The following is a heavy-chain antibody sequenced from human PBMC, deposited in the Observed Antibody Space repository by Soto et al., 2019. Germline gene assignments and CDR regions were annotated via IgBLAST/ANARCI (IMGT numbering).Heavy chain of an antibody. Sequence: EVQLLGSGGGLVQPGGSLRLSCAASAFTFSSYAMSWVRQAPGKGLEWVSAISGSGGSTYYADSVKGRFTISRDNSKNTLYLQMNSLRAEDTAVYYCAKDQGPRGSVATVIIDYWGQGTLVTVSS. J-gene: IGHJ4*02. CDR2: ISGSGGST. D-gene: IGHD4-17*01. V-gene: IGHV3-23*01. CDR1: AFTFSSYA. CDR3: AKDQGPRGSVATVIIDY.